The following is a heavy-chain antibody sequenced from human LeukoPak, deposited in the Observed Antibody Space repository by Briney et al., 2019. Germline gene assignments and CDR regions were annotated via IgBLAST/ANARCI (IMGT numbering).Heavy chain of an antibody. D-gene: IGHD5-18*01. CDR1: GFTFSSYS. J-gene: IGHJ1*01. CDR2: ISSSSSYI. CDR3: ARDSPFPSYGYIGYFQH. Sequence: KPGGSLRLSCAASGFTFSSYSMNWVRQAPGKGLEWVSSISSSSSYIYYADSVRGRFTISRDNAKNSLYLQMNSLRAEDTAVYYCARDSPFPSYGYIGYFQHWGQGTLVTVSS. V-gene: IGHV3-21*01.